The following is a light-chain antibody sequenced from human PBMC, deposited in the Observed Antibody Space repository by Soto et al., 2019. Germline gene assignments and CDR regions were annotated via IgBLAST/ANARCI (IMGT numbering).Light chain of an antibody. Sequence: QSALTQPASVSGSPGQSITISCTGTSSDVGGYNYVSWYQQHPGKAPKLMIYNVSNRPSGVSNRFSGSKSGNTASLTIAGLQAEYVGHDYCSSFTSTHNVLFGGGTTVTVL. CDR2: NVS. V-gene: IGLV2-14*01. CDR3: SSFTSTHNVL. J-gene: IGLJ2*01. CDR1: SSDVGGYNY.